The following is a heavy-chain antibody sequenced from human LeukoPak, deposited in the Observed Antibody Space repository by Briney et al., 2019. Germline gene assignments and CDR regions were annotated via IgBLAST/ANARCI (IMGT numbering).Heavy chain of an antibody. CDR2: INSDGSST. CDR1: GFTFSSYW. D-gene: IGHD1-1*01. Sequence: GGSLRLSCAASGFTFSSYWMHWVRQAPGKGLVWVSRINSDGSSTSYADSVKGRFTISRDNAKNSLYLQMNSLRAEDTAVYYCARGRYADYFEYWGQGTLVTVSS. CDR3: ARGRYADYFEY. J-gene: IGHJ4*02. V-gene: IGHV3-74*01.